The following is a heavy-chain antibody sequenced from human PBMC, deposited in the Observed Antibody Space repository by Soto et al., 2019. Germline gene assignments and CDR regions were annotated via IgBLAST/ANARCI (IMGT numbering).Heavy chain of an antibody. CDR2: IYHSGST. CDR1: GGSISSGGCS. D-gene: IGHD2-2*01. CDR3: ARGRSTPGDIVVVPAAADAFDI. Sequence: PSETLSLTCAVSGGSISSGGCSWSWIRQPPGKGLEWIGYIYHSGSTYYNPSLKSRVTISVDRSKNQFSLKLSSVTAADTAVYYCARGRSTPGDIVVVPAAADAFDIWGQGTMVTVSS. J-gene: IGHJ3*02. V-gene: IGHV4-30-2*01.